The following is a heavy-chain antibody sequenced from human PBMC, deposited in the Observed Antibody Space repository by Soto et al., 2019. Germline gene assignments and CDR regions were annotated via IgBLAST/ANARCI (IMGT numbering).Heavy chain of an antibody. V-gene: IGHV1-69*13. Sequence: ASVKVSCKASGGTFSSYAISWVRQAPGQGLEWMGGIIPIFGTANYAQKFQGRVTITADESTSTAYMELSSLRSEDTAVYYCARSIAADVSRGFDPWGQGTLVTVSS. CDR2: IIPIFGTA. CDR1: GGTFSSYA. J-gene: IGHJ5*02. D-gene: IGHD3-10*02. CDR3: ARSIAADVSRGFDP.